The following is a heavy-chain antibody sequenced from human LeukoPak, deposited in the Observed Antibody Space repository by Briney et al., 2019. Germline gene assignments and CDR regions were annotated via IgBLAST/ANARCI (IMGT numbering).Heavy chain of an antibody. D-gene: IGHD2-21*02. CDR1: GFTFSSHV. J-gene: IGHJ4*02. Sequence: GGSLRLSCVASGFTFSSHVMTWVRQAPGEGLECVSAITGSSDATYYADSVKGRFTISRDNSKNTLFLQMNSLRAEDTAVYYCAKKTSYCAGDCFPYFFDYWGRGTLVTVSS. CDR2: ITGSSDAT. CDR3: AKKTSYCAGDCFPYFFDY. V-gene: IGHV3-23*01.